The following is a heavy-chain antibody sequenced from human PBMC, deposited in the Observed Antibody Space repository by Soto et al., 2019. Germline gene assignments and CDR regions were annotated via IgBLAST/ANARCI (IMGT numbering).Heavy chain of an antibody. D-gene: IGHD3-10*01. CDR1: GFTFSSYA. Sequence: GVSLRLSCAASGFTFSSYAMSWVRQAPGKGLEWVSGISGSGASTYYADSVKGRFTISRDNSKNTLYLQMNSLRAEDTAVYYCAKESVLGSGGYNEYGAKGTLVTGSS. CDR3: AKESVLGSGGYNEY. J-gene: IGHJ4*02. V-gene: IGHV3-23*01. CDR2: ISGSGAST.